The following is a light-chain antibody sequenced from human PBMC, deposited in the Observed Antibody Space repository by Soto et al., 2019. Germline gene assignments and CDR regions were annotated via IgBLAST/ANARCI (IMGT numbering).Light chain of an antibody. V-gene: IGKV3D-7*01. J-gene: IGKJ4*01. CDR2: GAS. CDR3: QQHSNWPLT. Sequence: PGERVTLSCRASQSVSSSYLTWYQQKPGQAPRLLIYGASTRATSIPARFSGSGSGTDFTLTISSLQPEDFAVYYCQQHSNWPLTFGGGTRVEIK. CDR1: QSVSSSY.